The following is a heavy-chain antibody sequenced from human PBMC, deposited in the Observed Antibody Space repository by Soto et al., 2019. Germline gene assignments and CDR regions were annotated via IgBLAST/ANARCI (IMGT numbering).Heavy chain of an antibody. CDR1: GGTFGSYA. CDR2: IIPIPGTA. J-gene: IGHJ6*02. D-gene: IGHD2-2*01. CDR3: ARSQGSSTSLEIYYYYYYGMDV. V-gene: IGHV1-69*01. Sequence: QVQLVQSGAEVKKPGSSVKVSCKASGGTFGSYAISWVRQAPGQGLEWMGGIIPIPGTANYEQKFQGRVTIAADESTSTAYMELSSLRSDDTAVYYCARSQGSSTSLEIYYYYYYGMDVWGQGTTVTVSS.